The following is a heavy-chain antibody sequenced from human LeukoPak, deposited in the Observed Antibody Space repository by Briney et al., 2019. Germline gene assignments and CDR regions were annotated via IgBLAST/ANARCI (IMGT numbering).Heavy chain of an antibody. Sequence: MASETLSLTCAVYGGSFSGYYWSWIRQPPGKGLEWIGEINHSGSANYNPSLKSRVTISVDTSKNQFSLKLSSVTAADTAVYYCARGVEWELRKGRFDYWGQGTLVTVSS. CDR2: INHSGSA. V-gene: IGHV4-34*01. J-gene: IGHJ4*02. CDR3: ARGVEWELRKGRFDY. CDR1: GGSFSGYY. D-gene: IGHD1-26*01.